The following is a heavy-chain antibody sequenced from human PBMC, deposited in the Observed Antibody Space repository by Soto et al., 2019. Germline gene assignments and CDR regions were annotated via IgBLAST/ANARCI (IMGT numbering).Heavy chain of an antibody. V-gene: IGHV4-39*01. D-gene: IGHD6-25*01. CDR2: IYYSGST. J-gene: IGHJ4*02. CDR1: GGSISSSSYC. Sequence: QLQLQESGPGLVKPSETLSLTCTVSGGSISSSSYCWGWIRQPPGKGLEWIGSIYYSGSTYYNPSLKGRVTISVDTSKNQFSLELSSLTAADTAVYYCARHTSSSGYSPFDYWGQGTLVTVSS. CDR3: ARHTSSSGYSPFDY.